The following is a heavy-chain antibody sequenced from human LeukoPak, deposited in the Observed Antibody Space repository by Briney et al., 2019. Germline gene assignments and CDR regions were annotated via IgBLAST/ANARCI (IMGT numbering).Heavy chain of an antibody. CDR2: INSDGSTT. CDR1: EFTFSNYY. CDR3: ARGYNYAHDY. V-gene: IGHV3-74*01. D-gene: IGHD1-1*01. J-gene: IGHJ4*02. Sequence: GGCLRLSCAASEFTFSNYYMHWDRLAPGKGLVWVSRINSDGSTTNYADSVKGRFTISRDNAKNTLYLQMNSLRAEDTAVYYCARGYNYAHDYWGQGTLVTVSS.